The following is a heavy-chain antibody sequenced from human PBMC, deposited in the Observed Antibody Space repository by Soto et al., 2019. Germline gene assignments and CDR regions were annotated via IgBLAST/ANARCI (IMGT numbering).Heavy chain of an antibody. Sequence: PGGSLRLSCAASGFTLSYSFMSWVRQAPGKGLEWVSLIYSGGSTYYADSVKGRFTISRDNSKNTLYLQMNSLRAEDTAVYYCARYCSSTSCLHDAFDIWGQGTMVTVSS. J-gene: IGHJ3*02. CDR2: IYSGGST. D-gene: IGHD2-2*01. CDR1: GFTLSYSF. V-gene: IGHV3-66*01. CDR3: ARYCSSTSCLHDAFDI.